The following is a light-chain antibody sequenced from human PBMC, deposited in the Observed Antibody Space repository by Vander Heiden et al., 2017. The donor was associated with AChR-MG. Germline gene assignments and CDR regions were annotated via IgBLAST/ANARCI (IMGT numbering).Light chain of an antibody. CDR2: TAS. CDR1: QGISSY. CDR3: QQLNSYPIT. Sequence: IQLTQSPSSLSASVGERVTITCRASQGISSYLAWYQQKPGRAPRLLIYTASTWQSWVPSRFTGSGSGTDFALTISSLQPEDFATYYCQQLNSYPITFGQGTRLDIK. J-gene: IGKJ5*01. V-gene: IGKV1-9*01.